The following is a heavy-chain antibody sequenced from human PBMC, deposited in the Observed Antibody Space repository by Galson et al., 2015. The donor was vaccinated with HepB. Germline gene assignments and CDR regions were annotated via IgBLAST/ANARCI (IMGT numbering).Heavy chain of an antibody. CDR3: VRHGDHRLDRIHMEV. CDR2: VDVEISYI. D-gene: IGHD6-19*01. V-gene: IGHV5-10-1*01. CDR1: GYSFSNFW. Sequence: QSGAEVKKPGESLRISCQASGYSFSNFWISWVRQVPGEGLEWMGRVDVEISYINYNPSFRGHVTISTDESLATAYLSWNSLKASDTALYYCVRHGDHRLDRIHMEVWGQGSAVTVSS. J-gene: IGHJ6*02.